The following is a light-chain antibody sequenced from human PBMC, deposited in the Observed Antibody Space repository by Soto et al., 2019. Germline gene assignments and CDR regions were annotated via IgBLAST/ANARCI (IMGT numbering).Light chain of an antibody. J-gene: IGKJ2*01. CDR1: QSVSSSY. CDR3: QQYGSSPGYT. CDR2: GAS. Sequence: EIVLTQSPGTLSLSPGERATLSCRASQSVSSSYLAWYQQKPGQAPRLLIYGASSRATGIPDRFSGSGSGTDFTRTISRREPEDFAGYYCQQYGSSPGYTFGQGTKLEIK. V-gene: IGKV3-20*01.